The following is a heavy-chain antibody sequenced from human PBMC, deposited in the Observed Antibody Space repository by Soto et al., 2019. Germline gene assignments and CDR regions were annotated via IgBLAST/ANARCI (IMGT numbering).Heavy chain of an antibody. Sequence: QVQLVQSGAEVKKPGSSVKVSCKASGGTFSSYAITWVRQAPGQGLEWMGGIIAIFGTANYAQKFQGRVTITADEXXSAAYMEQSSLRSEDAAVYYCARVTAGYGYYGMDVWGQGTTVTVSS. CDR3: ARVTAGYGYYGMDV. CDR1: GGTFSSYA. D-gene: IGHD5-18*01. V-gene: IGHV1-69*12. CDR2: IIAIFGTA. J-gene: IGHJ6*02.